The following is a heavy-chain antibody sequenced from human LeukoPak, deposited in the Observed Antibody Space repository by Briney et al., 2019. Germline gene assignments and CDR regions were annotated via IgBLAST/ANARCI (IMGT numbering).Heavy chain of an antibody. Sequence: PGGSLRLSCAASGFTFDDYGMSWVRQAPGKGLEWVSGINWNGGSTGYADSVKGRFTISRVNAKNSLYLQMNSLRAEDTAVYYCAKNGDRGAYCSGGSCYPYYYYMDVWGKGTTVTISS. CDR3: AKNGDRGAYCSGGSCYPYYYYMDV. J-gene: IGHJ6*03. D-gene: IGHD2-15*01. CDR1: GFTFDDYG. V-gene: IGHV3-20*04. CDR2: INWNGGST.